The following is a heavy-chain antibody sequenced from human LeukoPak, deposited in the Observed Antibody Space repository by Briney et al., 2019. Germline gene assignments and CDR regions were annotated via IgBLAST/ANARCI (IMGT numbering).Heavy chain of an antibody. V-gene: IGHV4-4*02. CDR1: GGSINSSNW. D-gene: IGHD3-10*01. CDR3: ARWDYGSGSYKWDY. CDR2: IYHSGST. J-gene: IGHJ4*02. Sequence: SGTLSLTCAVSGGSINSSNWWSWVRQPPGKGLEWIGVIYHSGSTNYNPSLKSRVTISVDKSKNQFSLKLSSVTAADTAVYYCARWDYGSGSYKWDYWGQGTLLTVSS.